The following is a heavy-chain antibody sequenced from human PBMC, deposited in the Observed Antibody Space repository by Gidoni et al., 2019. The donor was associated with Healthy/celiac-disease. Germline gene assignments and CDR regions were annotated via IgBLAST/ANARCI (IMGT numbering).Heavy chain of an antibody. CDR3: ARNADSSSWYRGYYFDY. J-gene: IGHJ4*02. CDR1: GSCPRSPRMG. V-gene: IGHV2-26*02. D-gene: IGHD6-13*01. Sequence: GSCPRSPRMGVSWIRQPPGKALEWLAHIFSNDEKSYSTSLKSRLTISKDTSKSQVVLTMTNLDPVDTATYYCARNADSSSWYRGYYFDYWGQGTLVTVSS. CDR2: IFSNDEK.